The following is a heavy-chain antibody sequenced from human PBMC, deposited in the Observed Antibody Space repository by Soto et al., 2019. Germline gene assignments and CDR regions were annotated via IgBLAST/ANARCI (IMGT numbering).Heavy chain of an antibody. V-gene: IGHV1-69*01. CDR1: GGTFSSYA. J-gene: IGHJ3*02. CDR2: IIPIFGTA. D-gene: IGHD1-26*01. CDR3: ARAPGDSGSYGGNDAFDI. Sequence: QVQLVQSGAEVKKPGSSVKVSCKASGGTFSSYAISWVRQAPGQGLEWMGGIIPIFGTANYAQKFQGGVTITADESTSTAYMELSSLRSEDTAVYYCARAPGDSGSYGGNDAFDIWGQGTMVTVSS.